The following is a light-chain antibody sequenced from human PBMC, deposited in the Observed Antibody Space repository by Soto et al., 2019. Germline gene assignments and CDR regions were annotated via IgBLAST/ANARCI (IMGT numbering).Light chain of an antibody. Sequence: PGGRATLSCRASQTVTNHLAWYQQKAGQAPRLLIFDASTRASGIPPGFSGSGSGTDFTLTITRVDPDDFAVYYCQQRMNWPLTFGGGTRVEIK. CDR1: QTVTNH. CDR3: QQRMNWPLT. J-gene: IGKJ4*01. V-gene: IGKV3-11*01. CDR2: DAS.